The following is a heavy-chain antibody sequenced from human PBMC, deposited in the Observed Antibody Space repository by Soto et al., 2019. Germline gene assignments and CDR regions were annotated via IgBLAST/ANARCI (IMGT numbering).Heavy chain of an antibody. CDR3: VRLAGYCTGASCYGHYAMDV. CDR1: GGSFSGYY. CDR2: INHSGST. J-gene: IGHJ6*02. V-gene: IGHV4-34*01. Sequence: PSETLSLTCAVYGGSFSGYYWSWIRQPPGKGLEWIGEINHSGSTNYNPSLKSRVTISVDTSKNQFSLKLSSVTAADTAVYYFVRLAGYCTGASCYGHYAMDVWGQGTTVTVS. D-gene: IGHD2-8*02.